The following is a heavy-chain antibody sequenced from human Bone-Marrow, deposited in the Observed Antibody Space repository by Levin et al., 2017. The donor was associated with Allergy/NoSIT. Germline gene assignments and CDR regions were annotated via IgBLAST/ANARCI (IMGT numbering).Heavy chain of an antibody. J-gene: IGHJ5*02. Sequence: LKISCAASGFTSDTYAMTWVRQGPGKGLEWVSFISGSGKTTFYADSVKGRFTISRDSSKNILYLEMTSLRVEDTAVYSCARGNDRPALVSMEWSYGGWFDPWGQGTLVTVSS. CDR3: ARGNDRPALVSMEWSYGGWFDP. V-gene: IGHV3-23*01. CDR1: GFTSDTYA. CDR2: ISGSGKTT. D-gene: IGHD3-3*01.